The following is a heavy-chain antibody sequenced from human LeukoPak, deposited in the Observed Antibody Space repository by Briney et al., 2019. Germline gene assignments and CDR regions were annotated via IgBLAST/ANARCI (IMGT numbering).Heavy chain of an antibody. CDR3: ARRSSIATRLFDY. V-gene: IGHV5-51*01. D-gene: IGHD6-6*01. CDR1: GXSFTSYG. CDR2: IYPGDSDT. J-gene: IGHJ4*02. Sequence: GESLKISCKGSGXSFTSYGSGWVRQMPGKGLEWMGIIYPGDSDTRYSPSFQGQVTISADKSISTASLQWSSLKASDTAIYYCARRSSIATRLFDYWGQGTLVTVSS.